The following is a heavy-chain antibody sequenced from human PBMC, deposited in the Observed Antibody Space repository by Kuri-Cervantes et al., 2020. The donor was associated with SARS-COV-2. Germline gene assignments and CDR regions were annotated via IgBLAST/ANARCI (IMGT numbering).Heavy chain of an antibody. CDR2: IYYSGST. V-gene: IGHV4-30-4*02. D-gene: IGHD2-15*01. J-gene: IGHJ6*03. CDR1: GGSISSGDYY. CDR3: ASVKYIDYYYYMDV. Sequence: SETLSLTCTVSGGSISSGDYYWSWIRQPPGKGLEWIGYIYYSGSTYYNPSLKSRVTISVDTSKNQFSLKLSSVTAADTAVYYCASVKYIDYYYYMDVWGKGTTVTVSS.